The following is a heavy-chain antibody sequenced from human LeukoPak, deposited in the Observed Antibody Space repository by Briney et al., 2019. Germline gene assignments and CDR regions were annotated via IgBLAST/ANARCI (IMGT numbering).Heavy chain of an antibody. Sequence: GGSLRLSCAASGFTFSSYGMHWVRQAPGKGLEWVAVISYDGSNKYYADSVKGRFTISRDNSKNTLYLQMNSLRAEDTAVYYCAKGILWMVDIVATSKGFYFDYWGQGTLVTVSS. CDR1: GFTFSSYG. CDR2: ISYDGSNK. J-gene: IGHJ4*02. D-gene: IGHD5-12*01. CDR3: AKGILWMVDIVATSKGFYFDY. V-gene: IGHV3-30*18.